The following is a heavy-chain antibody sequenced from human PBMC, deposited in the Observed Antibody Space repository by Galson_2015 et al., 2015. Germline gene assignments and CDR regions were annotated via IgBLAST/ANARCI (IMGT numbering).Heavy chain of an antibody. CDR2: IKGSSGNT. D-gene: IGHD2-21*02. V-gene: IGHV3-23*01. CDR1: GFIFTNYA. CDR3: ARVSSRPYCGGDCYSHFDY. J-gene: IGHJ4*02. Sequence: SLRLSCAASGFIFTNYAMSWIRQAPGKGLEWVSIIKGSSGNTYYADSVKGRFTISRDKTKDTLYLQVNNLRVEDTAIYYCARVSSRPYCGGDCYSHFDYWGQGTLVTVSS.